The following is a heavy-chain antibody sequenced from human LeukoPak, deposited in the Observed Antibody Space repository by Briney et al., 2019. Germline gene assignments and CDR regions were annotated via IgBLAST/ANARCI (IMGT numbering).Heavy chain of an antibody. D-gene: IGHD5-24*01. CDR2: ISYDGGKK. Sequence: GRSLRLSCAVSDFTFSTYAMHWVRQAPDKGLEWVAVISYDGGKKYYADSVKGRFTISRDNSKNTLYLQMNSLRTEDTAMYYCASRKATPHLPDYSGQGTLVTVSS. V-gene: IGHV3-30-3*01. CDR3: ASRKATPHLPDY. CDR1: DFTFSTYA. J-gene: IGHJ4*02.